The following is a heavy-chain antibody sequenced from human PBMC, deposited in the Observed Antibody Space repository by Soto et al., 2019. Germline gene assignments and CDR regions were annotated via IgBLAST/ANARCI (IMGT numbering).Heavy chain of an antibody. CDR3: ARARGGYYDY. Sequence: QVQLQESGPGLVKPSETLSLTCTVSGVSISSYYWSWIRQPPGKGLEWIGYIYYSGSTNYNPSLKSRVTISVDTSKNQFSLKLSSVTAADTAVYYCARARGGYYDYWGHGTLVTVSS. J-gene: IGHJ4*01. V-gene: IGHV4-59*01. CDR1: GVSISSYY. D-gene: IGHD3-22*01. CDR2: IYYSGST.